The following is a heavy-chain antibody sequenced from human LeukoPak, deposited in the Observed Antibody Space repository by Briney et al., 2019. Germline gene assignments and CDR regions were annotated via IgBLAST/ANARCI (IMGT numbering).Heavy chain of an antibody. Sequence: GGSLRLSCAASGFTFSSYAMSWVRQAPGKGLEWVSAISGSGGSTYYADSVKGRLTISRDNSKNTLYLQMNSLRAEDTAVYYCAKGPTKGYCSSTSCYIVDWFDPLGQGTLVTVSS. CDR1: GFTFSSYA. CDR2: ISGSGGST. CDR3: AKGPTKGYCSSTSCYIVDWFDP. V-gene: IGHV3-23*01. D-gene: IGHD2-2*02. J-gene: IGHJ5*02.